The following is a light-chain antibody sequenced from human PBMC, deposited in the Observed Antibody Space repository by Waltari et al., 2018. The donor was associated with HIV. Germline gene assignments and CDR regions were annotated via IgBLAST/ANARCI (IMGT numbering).Light chain of an antibody. CDR1: QSLNNY. CDR2: DSS. CDR3: QQRSIWPRT. Sequence: ELVLTQSPATLSLSPGERATLSCRASQSLNNYLAWYQQRPGQPPRLLIYDSSNRAAGIPARFSGSGSGTDFTLTISSLEPEDFAVYYCQQRSIWPRTFGQGTKLEIK. V-gene: IGKV3-11*01. J-gene: IGKJ2*01.